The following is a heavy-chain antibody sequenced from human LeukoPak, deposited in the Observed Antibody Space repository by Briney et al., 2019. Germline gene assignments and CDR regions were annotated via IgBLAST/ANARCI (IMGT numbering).Heavy chain of an antibody. V-gene: IGHV1-2*02. D-gene: IGHD6-13*01. CDR3: ARGYSSSWFDY. CDR2: INPNGGGT. Sequence: GASVKVSCKASGYTFTSYVISWVGQAPGQGLEWMGWINPNGGGTNYAQKFQGRVTMTRDTSISTAYMELSSLRSEDTAVYYCARGYSSSWFDYWGQGTLVTVSS. CDR1: GYTFTSYV. J-gene: IGHJ4*02.